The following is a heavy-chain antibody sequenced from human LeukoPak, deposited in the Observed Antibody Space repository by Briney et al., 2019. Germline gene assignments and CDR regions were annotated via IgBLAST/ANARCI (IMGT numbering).Heavy chain of an antibody. CDR1: GFTFSSYD. J-gene: IGHJ4*02. Sequence: GGSLRLSCAASGFTFSSYDIHWVRQATGKGLEWVSGIGTAGEIYYPGSVKGRFTISRENAKNPLYLQMNSLRAGDTAVYYCARAVRDWGQGTLVTVSS. D-gene: IGHD4-23*01. CDR2: IGTAGEI. CDR3: ARAVRD. V-gene: IGHV3-13*01.